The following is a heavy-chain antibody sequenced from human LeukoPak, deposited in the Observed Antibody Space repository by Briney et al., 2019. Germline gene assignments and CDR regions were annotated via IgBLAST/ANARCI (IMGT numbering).Heavy chain of an antibody. D-gene: IGHD3-22*01. CDR3: ARGHRYYDSSGTIYWYFDL. Sequence: SETLSLTCAVYGGSFSGYYWSSIRQPPGKGLEWIGEINHSGSTNYNPSLKSRVTISVDTSKNQFSLKLSSVTAADTAVYYCARGHRYYDSSGTIYWYFDLWGRGTLVTVSS. V-gene: IGHV4-34*01. J-gene: IGHJ2*01. CDR1: GGSFSGYY. CDR2: INHSGST.